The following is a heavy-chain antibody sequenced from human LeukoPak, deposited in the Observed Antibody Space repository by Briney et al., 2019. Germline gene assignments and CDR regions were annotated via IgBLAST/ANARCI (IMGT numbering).Heavy chain of an antibody. J-gene: IGHJ4*02. CDR1: GFTFSSYS. V-gene: IGHV3-21*01. D-gene: IGHD3-22*01. CDR3: ARNYYDSSAYYYFDY. CDR2: NSSSISYI. Sequence: PGGSLRLSCAASGFTFSSYSMNWVRQAPGKGLEGGSSNSSSISYIYYADSVKGRFTISRENAKNSLHLQMNSLRAEDTAVYYCARNYYDSSAYYYFDYWGQGTLVTVSS.